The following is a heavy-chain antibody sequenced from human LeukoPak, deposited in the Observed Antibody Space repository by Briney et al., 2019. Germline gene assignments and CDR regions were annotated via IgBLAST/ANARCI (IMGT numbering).Heavy chain of an antibody. Sequence: SETLSLTCAVSGGSISSSNWWSWVRQPPGKGLEWIGEIYHSGSTNYNPSLKSRVTISVDKSKNQFSLKLSSVTAADTAVYYCARGDSSGYYYIFDYWGQGTLVTVSS. J-gene: IGHJ4*02. D-gene: IGHD3-22*01. CDR2: IYHSGST. CDR1: GGSISSSNW. V-gene: IGHV4-4*02. CDR3: ARGDSSGYYYIFDY.